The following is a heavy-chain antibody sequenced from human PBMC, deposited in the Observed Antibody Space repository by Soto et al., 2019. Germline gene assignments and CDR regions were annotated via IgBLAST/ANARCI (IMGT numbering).Heavy chain of an antibody. CDR2: ISDSGGST. V-gene: IGHV3-23*01. CDR1: GSTFSSDD. J-gene: IGHJ4*02. CDR3: AKDGGWSLAVAGLFDY. D-gene: IGHD6-19*01. Sequence: EVHLLEYGGGLVQPGGSLRLSCVVSGSTFSSDDMSWVRQAPGRGLEWVSGISDSGGSTYYADSVKGWFTISRDNAKNTLYLQMKSLRVEDTALYYCAKDGGWSLAVAGLFDYWGPGTQVTVSS.